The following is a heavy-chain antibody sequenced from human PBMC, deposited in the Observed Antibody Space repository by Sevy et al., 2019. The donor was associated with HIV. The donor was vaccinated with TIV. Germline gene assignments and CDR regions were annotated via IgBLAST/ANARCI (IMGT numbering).Heavy chain of an antibody. Sequence: GGSLRLSCAASGFTFSSYSMNWVRQAPGKGLEWVSSISTSSSYIYYADSVKGRFTISRDNAKNSLYLQMNSLRAEDTAVYYCARDEVGGSYWEFDYWGQGTLVTVPS. CDR1: GFTFSSYS. V-gene: IGHV3-21*01. CDR2: ISTSSSYI. J-gene: IGHJ4*02. D-gene: IGHD1-26*01. CDR3: ARDEVGGSYWEFDY.